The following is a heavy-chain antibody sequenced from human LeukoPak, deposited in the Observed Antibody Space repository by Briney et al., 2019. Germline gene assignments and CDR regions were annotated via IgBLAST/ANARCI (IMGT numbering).Heavy chain of an antibody. CDR2: IYYTGST. CDR3: ARGSLEHSSILEN. CDR1: GGSITNYY. J-gene: IGHJ4*02. V-gene: IGHV4-59*01. Sequence: SETLSLTCTGSGGSITNYYLNWLRQPPGKGLEWIGYIYYTGSTDHNPSLKSRLTISVDTSKNQFSLRLTSVIAADTAVYYCARGSLEHSSILENWGQGTLVTVSS. D-gene: IGHD1-1*01.